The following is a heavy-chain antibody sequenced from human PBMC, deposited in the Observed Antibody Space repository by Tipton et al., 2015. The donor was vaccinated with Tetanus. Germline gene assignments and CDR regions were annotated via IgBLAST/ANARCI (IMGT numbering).Heavy chain of an antibody. CDR3: AKVVSYDYVWGSPQFDP. Sequence: SLRLSCAASGFTFSSYAMSWVRQAPGKGLEWVSAISGSGGSTYYADSVKGRFTISRDNSKNTLYLQMNSLRAEDTTVYYCAKVVSYDYVWGSPQFDPWGKGTLVTVSS. CDR2: ISGSGGST. D-gene: IGHD3-16*01. V-gene: IGHV3-23*01. CDR1: GFTFSSYA. J-gene: IGHJ5*02.